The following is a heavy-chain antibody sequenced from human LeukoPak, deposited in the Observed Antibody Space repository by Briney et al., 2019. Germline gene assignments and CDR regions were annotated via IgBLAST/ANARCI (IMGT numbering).Heavy chain of an antibody. D-gene: IGHD3-3*01. J-gene: IGHJ4*02. V-gene: IGHV3-48*01. CDR1: GFNFNIYS. CDR3: ARSTEWYADY. CDR2: ITSSSSTI. Sequence: PGGSLRLSCAASGFNFNIYSMNWVRQAPGKGLEGFSYITSSSSTIYYADSVRGRFIISRDNAKKSVYLQLNNLRADDTAVYYCARSTEWYADYWGQGTLVTVSS.